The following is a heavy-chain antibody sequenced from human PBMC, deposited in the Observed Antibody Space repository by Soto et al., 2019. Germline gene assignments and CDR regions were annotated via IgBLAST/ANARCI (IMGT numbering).Heavy chain of an antibody. J-gene: IGHJ4*02. CDR1: GESFSGYS. CDR2: IYHSGST. D-gene: IGHD2-2*01. CDR3: VSATMPYIRYDY. V-gene: IGHV4-34*01. Sequence: SETLSLTCAVYGESFSGYSWSWIRQPPGKGLEWIGEIYHSGSTNYNPSLKSRVTISLDTSKNHFSLKLSSVTAADTAVYYCVSATMPYIRYDYWGQGTLVTAPQ.